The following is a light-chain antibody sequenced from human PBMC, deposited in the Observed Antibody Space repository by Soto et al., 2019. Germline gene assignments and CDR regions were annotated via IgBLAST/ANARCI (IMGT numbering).Light chain of an antibody. V-gene: IGKV3-15*01. CDR3: LQYNDWPTWT. Sequence: EILLTQSPATLSGSPGERATLSWRASQSVSSNLAWYQQKPGQAPRLLMYGASTRATGVPARFSGSGSGTEFTLTISSLKSEDFAVYYCLQYNDWPTWTFGHGTKVDIK. J-gene: IGKJ1*01. CDR1: QSVSSN. CDR2: GAS.